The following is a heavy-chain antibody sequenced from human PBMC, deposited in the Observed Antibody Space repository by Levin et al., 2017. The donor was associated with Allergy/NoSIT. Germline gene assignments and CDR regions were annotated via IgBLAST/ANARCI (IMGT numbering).Heavy chain of an antibody. J-gene: IGHJ4*02. CDR1: GFTFSSYA. D-gene: IGHD3-10*01. Sequence: PGGSLRLSCAASGFTFSSYAMHWVRQAPGKGLEWVAVISYDGSNKYYADSVKGRFTISRDNSKNTLYLQMNSLRAEDTAVYYCARTAYYYGSGSPEGYYFDYWGQGTLVTVSS. CDR3: ARTAYYYGSGSPEGYYFDY. CDR2: ISYDGSNK. V-gene: IGHV3-30-3*01.